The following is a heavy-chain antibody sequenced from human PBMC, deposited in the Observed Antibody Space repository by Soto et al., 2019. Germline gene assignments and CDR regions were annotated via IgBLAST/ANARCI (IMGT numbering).Heavy chain of an antibody. CDR1: GGTFSSYT. CDR3: AREVIVDTAMVRDY. D-gene: IGHD5-18*01. CDR2: IIPILGIA. V-gene: IGHV1-69*08. J-gene: IGHJ4*02. Sequence: QVQLVQSGAEVKKPGSSVKVSCKASGGTFSSYTISWVRQAPGQGLEWMGRIIPILGIANYAQKFQGRVTITADKSTSTAYMELSSLRSEDTAVHYCAREVIVDTAMVRDYWGQGTLVTVSS.